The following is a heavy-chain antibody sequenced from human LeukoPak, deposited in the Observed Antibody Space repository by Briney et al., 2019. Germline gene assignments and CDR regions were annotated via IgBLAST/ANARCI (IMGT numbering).Heavy chain of an antibody. D-gene: IGHD2-15*01. J-gene: IGHJ4*02. CDR3: ARAVSCSGGSCYSGY. CDR2: INTNTGNP. V-gene: IGHV7-4-1*02. CDR1: GYTFTSFP. Sequence: GASVKVSCKASGYTFTSFPMNWVRQAPGQGLEWMGWINTNTGNPTYAQGFTGRFVFSLDTSVSTAYLQISSLKAEDTAMYYCARAVSCSGGSCYSGYWGQGTLVTVSS.